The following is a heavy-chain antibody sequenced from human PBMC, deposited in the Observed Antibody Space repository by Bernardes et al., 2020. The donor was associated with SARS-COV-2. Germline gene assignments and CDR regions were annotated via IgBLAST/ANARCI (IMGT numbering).Heavy chain of an antibody. J-gene: IGHJ4*02. Sequence: ASVKVSFQSSGYTFTSNGISWVRQAPGQGLAWMGWIIAYNRNRKYAQKLQGRVTMTTDTSTRTAYMDLGGLSSGDTAVYYCAREDGHDPNGGFDYWGQETLVTVSS. V-gene: IGHV1-18*04. CDR2: IIAYNRNR. CDR1: GYTFTSNG. CDR3: AREDGHDPNGGFDY. D-gene: IGHD3-10*01.